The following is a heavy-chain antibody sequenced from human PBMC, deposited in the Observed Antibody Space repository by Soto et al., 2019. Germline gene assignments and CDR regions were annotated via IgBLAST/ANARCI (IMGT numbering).Heavy chain of an antibody. CDR1: GGSVSSGSYY. CDR3: ARVGSGGAWWFDP. V-gene: IGHV4-61*01. CDR2: IYYSGST. D-gene: IGHD2-15*01. J-gene: IGHJ5*02. Sequence: QVQLQESGPGLVKPSETLSLTCTVSGGSVSSGSYYWSWIRQPPGKGLEWIGYIYYSGSTNYNPSLKRRVTISVDTSKNQFSLKLSSVTAADTAVYYCARVGSGGAWWFDPWGQGTLVTVSS.